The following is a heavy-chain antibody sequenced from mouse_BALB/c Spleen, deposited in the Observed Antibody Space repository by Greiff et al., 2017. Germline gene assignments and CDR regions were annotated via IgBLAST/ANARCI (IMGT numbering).Heavy chain of an antibody. D-gene: IGHD2-3*01. CDR2: ISSGGST. Sequence: EVQRVESGGGLVKPGGSLKLSCAASGFTFSSYAMSWVRQTPEKRLEWVASISSGGSTYYPDSVKGRFTISRDNARNILYLQMSSLRSEDTAMYYCAREDDGYYFDYWGQGTTLTVSS. CDR1: GFTFSSYA. CDR3: AREDDGYYFDY. J-gene: IGHJ2*01. V-gene: IGHV5-6-5*01.